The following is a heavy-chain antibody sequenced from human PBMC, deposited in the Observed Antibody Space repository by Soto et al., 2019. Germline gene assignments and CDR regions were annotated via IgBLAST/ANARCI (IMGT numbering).Heavy chain of an antibody. CDR1: GGTFSSYA. D-gene: IGHD6-25*01. V-gene: IGHV1-69*05. J-gene: IGHJ6*02. Sequence: ASVKVSCKASGGTFSSYAMSWVRQAPGQGSERMGEIIPIFGTANYAKKFQGRVTITTDESTSTAYMELSSMRSEDTAVYYCAILVSGNRMDVSGQGSTVTVPS. CDR2: IIPIFGTA. CDR3: AILVSGNRMDV.